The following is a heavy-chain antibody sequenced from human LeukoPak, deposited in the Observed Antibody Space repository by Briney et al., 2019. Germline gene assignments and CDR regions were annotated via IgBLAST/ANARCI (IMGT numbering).Heavy chain of an antibody. CDR2: INPNSGGT. CDR3: ARDALAADIVVVPAVDY. J-gene: IGHJ4*02. D-gene: IGHD2-2*01. V-gene: IGHV1-2*04. Sequence: ASVKVSCKASGYTFTGYYMHWVRQAPGQGLEWMEWINPNSGGTNYAQKFQGWVTMTRDTSISTAYMELSRLRSDDTAVYYCARDALAADIVVVPAVDYWGQGTLVTVSS. CDR1: GYTFTGYY.